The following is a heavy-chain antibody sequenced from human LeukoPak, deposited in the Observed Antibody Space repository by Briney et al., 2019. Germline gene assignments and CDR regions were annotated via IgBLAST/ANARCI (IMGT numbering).Heavy chain of an antibody. D-gene: IGHD6-19*01. CDR2: ISHDGSNK. CDR1: GFPFSDYG. Sequence: PGGSLRLSCAASGFPFSDYGMYWVRQAPGKGLEWLAVISHDGSNKHYADSVKGRITISRDNSMNTLYLQMNGLTAEDTAVYYCAKHPSSGWYYFDYWGQGTLVTVSS. CDR3: AKHPSSGWYYFDY. V-gene: IGHV3-30*18. J-gene: IGHJ4*02.